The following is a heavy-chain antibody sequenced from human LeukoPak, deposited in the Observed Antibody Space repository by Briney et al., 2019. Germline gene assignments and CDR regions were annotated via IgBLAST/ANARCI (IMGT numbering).Heavy chain of an antibody. CDR1: GGSISSSNW. J-gene: IGHJ6*02. CDR2: IYHSGST. CDR3: ARRHCSSTSCYSYYYGMDV. V-gene: IGHV4-4*02. D-gene: IGHD2-2*01. Sequence: SGTLSLTCAVSGGSISSSNWWSWVRQPPGKGLEWIGEIYHSGSTNYNPSLKSRATISVDKSKSLLSLKLSSVTAADTAVYYCARRHCSSTSCYSYYYGMDVWGQGTTVTVSS.